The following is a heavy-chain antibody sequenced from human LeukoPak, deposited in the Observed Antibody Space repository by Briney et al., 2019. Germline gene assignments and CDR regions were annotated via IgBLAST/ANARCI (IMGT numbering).Heavy chain of an antibody. Sequence: GGSLRLSCAASGFTFSSYWMSWVRQAPGKGLEWVANIKQDGSEKYYVDSVKGRFTISRDNAQNALYLEMNSLRAEDTAVYYCAKDLRGLYPVDYWGQGTLVTVSS. D-gene: IGHD2-8*01. CDR3: AKDLRGLYPVDY. J-gene: IGHJ4*02. CDR2: IKQDGSEK. V-gene: IGHV3-7*03. CDR1: GFTFSSYW.